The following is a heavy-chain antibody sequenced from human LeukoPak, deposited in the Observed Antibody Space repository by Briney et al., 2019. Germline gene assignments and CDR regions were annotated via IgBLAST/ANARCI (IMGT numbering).Heavy chain of an antibody. CDR3: ASIQSYYFGLDV. Sequence: SQTLSLTCTVFGGSISSGSYYWSWIRQPAGKGLEWIGRINTSGSTNYNPSLKSRVTISVDTSKNQFSLKLSSVTAADTAVYYCASIQSYYFGLDVWGQGTTVTVSS. V-gene: IGHV4-61*02. CDR2: INTSGST. J-gene: IGHJ6*02. CDR1: GGSISSGSYY. D-gene: IGHD4-11*01.